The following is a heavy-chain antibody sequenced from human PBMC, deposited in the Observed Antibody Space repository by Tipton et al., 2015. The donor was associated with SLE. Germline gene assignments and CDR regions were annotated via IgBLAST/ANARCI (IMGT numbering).Heavy chain of an antibody. CDR3: VRAIAAAASY. D-gene: IGHD6-13*01. CDR1: GFTFDDYA. Sequence: SLRLSCAASGFTFDDYAMHWVRQAPGKGLEWVSGISWNSGTIDFAESESGRFTISRDNAKNSLYLQMNSLRDEDTAVYYCVRAIAAAASYWGQGTLVTVSS. V-gene: IGHV3-9*01. CDR2: ISWNSGTI. J-gene: IGHJ4*02.